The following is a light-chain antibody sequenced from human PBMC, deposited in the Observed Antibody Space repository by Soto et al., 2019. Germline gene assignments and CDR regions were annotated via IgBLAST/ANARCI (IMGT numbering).Light chain of an antibody. V-gene: IGKV1-39*01. CDR2: AAS. CDR1: QGVDSD. Sequence: IQMTQSPSSLSASVGDRVTITCRASQGVDSDLSWYQQKPGKAPKLLVYAASSLHSGVPTRFRGSGSGTHFTLTISSLQPEDVATYYCQQSYSTLVLTFGGGTKVELK. J-gene: IGKJ4*01. CDR3: QQSYSTLVLT.